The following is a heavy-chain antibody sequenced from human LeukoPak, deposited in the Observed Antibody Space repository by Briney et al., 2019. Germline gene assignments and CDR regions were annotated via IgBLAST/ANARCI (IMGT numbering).Heavy chain of an antibody. D-gene: IGHD3-10*01. V-gene: IGHV3-15*01. J-gene: IGHJ4*02. CDR2: IKSKTDGGTT. CDR1: GFTFSNAW. Sequence: GGSLRLSCAASGFTFSNAWMSWVRQAPGKGLEWVGRIKSKTDGGTTDYAAPVKGRFTISRDDSKNTLYLQMNSLKTEDTAVYYCTLLGPTMLWFGELSVKAFDYWGQGTLVTVSS. CDR3: TLLGPTMLWFGELSVKAFDY.